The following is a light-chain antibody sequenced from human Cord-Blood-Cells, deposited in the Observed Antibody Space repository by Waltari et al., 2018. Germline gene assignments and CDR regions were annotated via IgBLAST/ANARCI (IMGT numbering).Light chain of an antibody. Sequence: EIVMTQSPATLSVSPGASATLSRRASQSVSSNLAWYQQKPGQAPRLLICGASTRATGIPAGFSGSGSGTEFTLTISILQSEDVAGYYCQQYNNWPALTFGGGTKVEIK. J-gene: IGKJ4*01. V-gene: IGKV3-15*01. CDR3: QQYNNWPALT. CDR2: GAS. CDR1: QSVSSN.